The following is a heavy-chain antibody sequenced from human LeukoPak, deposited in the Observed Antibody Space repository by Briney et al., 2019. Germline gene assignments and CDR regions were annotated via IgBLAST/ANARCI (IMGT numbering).Heavy chain of an antibody. V-gene: IGHV4-39*07. Sequence: SETLSLTCTVSGGSISSSSYYWGWIRQPPGKGLEWIGSIYYSGGTYYNPSLKSRVTISVDTSKNQFSLKLSSVTAADTAVYYCARITYYYGSGSYDRGDYWGQGTLVTVSS. J-gene: IGHJ4*02. CDR1: GGSISSSSYY. CDR2: IYYSGGT. D-gene: IGHD3-10*01. CDR3: ARITYYYGSGSYDRGDY.